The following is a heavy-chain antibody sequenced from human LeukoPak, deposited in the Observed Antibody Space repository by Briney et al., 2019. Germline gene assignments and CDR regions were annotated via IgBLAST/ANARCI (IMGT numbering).Heavy chain of an antibody. V-gene: IGHV3-23*01. Sequence: PGGSLRLSCAASGFTFSSYAMSWVRQAPGKGLEWVSAISGSGGSTYYADSVKGRFTISRDNAKNSLYLQMNSLRAEDTAVYYCARESQWSVDYWGQGTLVTVSS. CDR2: ISGSGGST. D-gene: IGHD2-15*01. J-gene: IGHJ4*02. CDR1: GFTFSSYA. CDR3: ARESQWSVDY.